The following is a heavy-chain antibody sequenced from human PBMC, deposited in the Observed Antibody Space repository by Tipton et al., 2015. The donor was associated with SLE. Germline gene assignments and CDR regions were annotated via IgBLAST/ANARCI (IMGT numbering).Heavy chain of an antibody. CDR3: ARGTGGALDI. J-gene: IGHJ3*02. CDR2: IYTSGST. D-gene: IGHD3-16*01. V-gene: IGHV4-61*02. CDR1: GGSISSGSCY. Sequence: TLSLTCTVSGGSISSGSCYWSWIRQPAGKGLEWIGRIYTSGSTNYNPSLRSRVTISVDTSKSPFSLKLSSVTAADTAVYYCARGTGGALDIWSQGTMVTVSS.